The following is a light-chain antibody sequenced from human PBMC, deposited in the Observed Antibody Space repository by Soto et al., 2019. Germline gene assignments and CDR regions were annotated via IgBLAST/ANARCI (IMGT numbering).Light chain of an antibody. J-gene: IGKJ2*01. Sequence: DIQMTQSPSTLSASDGDTVTISCRASQSVSTFLAWYQQKPGKAPKVLIYRTSILQSGVPSRFSGSGSETEFTLTISSLQPDDSATYYCQQYSSSSVNTFGQGTKVE. CDR3: QQYSSSSVNT. CDR1: QSVSTF. CDR2: RTS. V-gene: IGKV1-5*03.